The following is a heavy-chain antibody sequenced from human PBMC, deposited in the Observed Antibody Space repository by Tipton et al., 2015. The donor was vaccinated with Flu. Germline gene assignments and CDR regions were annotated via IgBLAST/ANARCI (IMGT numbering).Heavy chain of an antibody. CDR1: EFTFSAYW. D-gene: IGHD2-2*02. V-gene: IGHV3-74*01. CDR2: ISSDGGVT. CDR3: AKEVGYCRSATCYKPFDY. J-gene: IGHJ4*02. Sequence: GSLRLSCAASEFTFSAYWMHWVRQAPGKGLVWVSRISSDGGVTNYADSVKGRFTVSRDDSKNTLYLQMNSLRAEDTAIYYCAKEVGYCRSATCYKPFDYWSQGTLVTVSS.